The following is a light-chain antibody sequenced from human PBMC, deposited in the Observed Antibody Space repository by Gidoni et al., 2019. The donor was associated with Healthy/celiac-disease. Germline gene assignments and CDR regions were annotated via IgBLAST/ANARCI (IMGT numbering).Light chain of an antibody. CDR2: LGS. V-gene: IGKV2-28*01. CDR1: QSLLHSNGYNY. J-gene: IGKJ1*01. Sequence: DIVMTQSPLSLPVTPGEPASIPCRSSQSLLHSNGYNYLDWYLQKPGQSSQRLIYLGSNRASGVPDRFSGSGSGTDFTLKISRVEAEDVGVYYCMQALQTPKTFGQGTKVEIK. CDR3: MQALQTPKT.